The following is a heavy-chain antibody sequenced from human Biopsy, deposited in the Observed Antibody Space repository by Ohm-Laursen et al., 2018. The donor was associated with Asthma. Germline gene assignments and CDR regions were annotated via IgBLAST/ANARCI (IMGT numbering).Heavy chain of an antibody. CDR2: IYSGGTS. V-gene: IGHV3-53*01. Sequence: GSLRLSCTASGFAVSRDYMFWVRQAPGKGLEWVSVIYSGGTSHTADSVRGRFTISRDYSKNTLYLQMHSLRAEDTAVYYCARVQKSPGDRWFDPWGQGTLVTVSS. J-gene: IGHJ5*02. D-gene: IGHD7-27*01. CDR1: GFAVSRDY. CDR3: ARVQKSPGDRWFDP.